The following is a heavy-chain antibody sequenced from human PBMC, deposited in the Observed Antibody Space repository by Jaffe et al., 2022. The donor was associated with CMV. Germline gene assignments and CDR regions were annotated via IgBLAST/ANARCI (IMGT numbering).Heavy chain of an antibody. J-gene: IGHJ6*03. D-gene: IGHD7-27*01. CDR3: ATAETGDDSYYYFMGV. Sequence: QVQLVQSGAAVEKPGASVRVSCKVSGDRPAELSIHWVRQSPGKGLEWVGGFDPEDGEAVSPLKFRHRVTMTEDTSADIFYMDLSRLTSEDTAVYYCATAETGDDSYYYFMGVWGEGTTVTVSS. V-gene: IGHV1-24*01. CDR2: FDPEDGEA. CDR1: GDRPAELS.